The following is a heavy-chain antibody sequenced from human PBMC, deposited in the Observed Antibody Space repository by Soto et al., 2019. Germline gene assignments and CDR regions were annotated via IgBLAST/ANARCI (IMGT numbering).Heavy chain of an antibody. Sequence: GGSLRLSCAASGFTVSSNYMSWVRQAPGKGLEWVSVIYSGGSTYYADSVKGRFTISRDNSKNTLYLQMNSLRAEDTAVYYCARDLRYCSSTSCLYGMDVWGQGTTVTVSS. J-gene: IGHJ6*02. CDR1: GFTVSSNY. D-gene: IGHD2-2*01. V-gene: IGHV3-53*01. CDR3: ARDLRYCSSTSCLYGMDV. CDR2: IYSGGST.